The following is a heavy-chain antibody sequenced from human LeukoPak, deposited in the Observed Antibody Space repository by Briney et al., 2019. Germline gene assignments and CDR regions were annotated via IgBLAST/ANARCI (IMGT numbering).Heavy chain of an antibody. D-gene: IGHD5-24*01. CDR1: GGSFSGYY. J-gene: IGHJ4*02. V-gene: IGHV4-34*01. Sequence: PSETLSLTCAVYGGSFSGYYWSWIRQPPGKGLEWIEEINHSGSTNYNPSLKSRVTISVDTSKNQFSLKLSSVTAADTAVYYCARVGRDGYNRRFDYWGQGTLVTVSS. CDR2: INHSGST. CDR3: ARVGRDGYNRRFDY.